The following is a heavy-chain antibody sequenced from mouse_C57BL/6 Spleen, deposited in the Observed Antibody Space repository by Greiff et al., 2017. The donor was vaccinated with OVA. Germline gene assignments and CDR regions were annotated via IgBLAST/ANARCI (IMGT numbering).Heavy chain of an antibody. J-gene: IGHJ1*03. CDR2: IYPGDGDT. D-gene: IGHD1-1*01. V-gene: IGHV1-82*01. CDR1: GYAFSSSW. Sequence: QVQLKQSGPELVKPGASVKISCKASGYAFSSSWMNWVKQRPGKGLEWIGRIYPGDGDTNYNGKFKGKATLTADKSSSTAYMQLSSLTSEDSAVYFCARRYGSSYWYFDVWGTGTTVTVSS. CDR3: ARRYGSSYWYFDV.